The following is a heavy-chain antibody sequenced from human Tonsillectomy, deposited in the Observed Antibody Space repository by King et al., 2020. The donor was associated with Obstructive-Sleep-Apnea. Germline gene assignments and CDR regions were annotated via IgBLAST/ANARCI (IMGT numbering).Heavy chain of an antibody. CDR3: ARRDAAYGNDC. D-gene: IGHD1-14*01. V-gene: IGHV5-10-1*03. J-gene: IGHJ4*02. CDR1: GYSFTSYW. CDR2: LDPRDSYT. Sequence: VQLVESGAEMKKPGESLRISCKGSGYSFTSYWITWVRQMPGKGLEYMGRLDPRDSYTNYSPSFQGHVTFSADKSIGTAYLQWSSLKASDTAVYYCARRDAAYGNDCWGQRTLVTVPS.